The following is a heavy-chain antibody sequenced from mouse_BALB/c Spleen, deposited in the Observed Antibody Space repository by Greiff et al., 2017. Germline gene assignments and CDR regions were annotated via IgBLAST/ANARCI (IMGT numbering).Heavy chain of an antibody. V-gene: IGHV6-6*02. J-gene: IGHJ4*01. CDR1: GFTFSNYW. CDR2: IRLKSNNYAT. D-gene: IGHD3-1*01. Sequence: EVKLMESGGGLVQPGGSMKLSCVASGFTFSNYWMNWVRQSPEKGLEWVAEIRLKSNNYATHYAESVKGRFTISRDDSKSSVYLQMNNLRAEDTGIYYCTLSGYYAMDYWGQGTSVTVSS. CDR3: TLSGYYAMDY.